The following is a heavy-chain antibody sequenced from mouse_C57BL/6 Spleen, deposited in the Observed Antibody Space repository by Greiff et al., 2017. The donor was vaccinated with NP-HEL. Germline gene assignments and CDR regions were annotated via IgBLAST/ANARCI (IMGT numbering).Heavy chain of an antibody. Sequence: QVQLQQPGTELVKPGASVKLSCKASGYTFTSYWMHWVKQRPGQGLEWIGNINPSNGGTNYNEKFKRKATLTVDKSSSTAYMQLSSLTSEDSAVYYCAREELRLGDFAYWGQGTLVTVSA. J-gene: IGHJ3*01. CDR3: AREELRLGDFAY. CDR2: INPSNGGT. D-gene: IGHD3-2*02. V-gene: IGHV1-53*01. CDR1: GYTFTSYW.